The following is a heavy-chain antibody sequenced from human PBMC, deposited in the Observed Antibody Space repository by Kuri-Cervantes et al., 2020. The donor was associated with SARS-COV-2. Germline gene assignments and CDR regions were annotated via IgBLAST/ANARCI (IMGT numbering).Heavy chain of an antibody. V-gene: IGHV4-39*01. J-gene: IGHJ4*02. CDR3: ARRSSGWTIDY. CDR1: GGSISSSSYY. D-gene: IGHD6-19*01. Sequence: GSLRLSCTVSGGSISSSSYYWGWIRQPPGKGLEWIGSIYYSGSTYYNPSLKSRVTISVDTSKNQFSLKLSSVTAADPAVYYCARRSSGWTIDYWGQGTLVTVSS. CDR2: IYYSGST.